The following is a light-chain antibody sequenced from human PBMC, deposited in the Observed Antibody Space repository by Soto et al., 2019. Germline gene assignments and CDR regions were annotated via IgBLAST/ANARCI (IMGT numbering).Light chain of an antibody. Sequence: EIVLTQSPGTLSLSPGERATLSCRASQSLSSGYLAWYQQKPGQAPRVLIYGASSRATGIPDRFSGSGSGTDFTLTISRLEPEDFALYYCQQYGTSPITFGQGTRLEIK. CDR2: GAS. J-gene: IGKJ5*01. CDR1: QSLSSGY. CDR3: QQYGTSPIT. V-gene: IGKV3-20*01.